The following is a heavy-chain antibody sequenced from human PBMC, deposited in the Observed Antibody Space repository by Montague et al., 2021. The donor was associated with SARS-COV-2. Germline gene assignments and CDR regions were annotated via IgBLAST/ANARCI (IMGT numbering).Heavy chain of an antibody. CDR2: INHIGGA. CDR1: GGSITGYY. CDR3: AREFAHYNDLEYSYFGLDV. V-gene: IGHV4-34*01. J-gene: IGHJ6*02. D-gene: IGHD3-3*01. Sequence: SETLSLTCNISGGSITGYYWTWVRQSPGKGLEWIGDINHIGGADYNPSLKSRVAILVDTSKTQFSLRLTSVTAADTALYFCAREFAHYNDLEYSYFGLDVWGQGTKVTVSS.